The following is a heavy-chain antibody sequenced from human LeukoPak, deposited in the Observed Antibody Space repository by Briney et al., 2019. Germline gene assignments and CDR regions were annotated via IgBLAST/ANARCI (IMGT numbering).Heavy chain of an antibody. Sequence: PGGSLTLSCAASGFTFSSYNMNWVRQAPGKGLEWVTSISSSNSYIYYADPVKGRFTISRDNAKNSLYLQMNSLRAEDTAVYYCARALYYGSGNDYWGQGALVTVSS. CDR2: ISSSNSYI. CDR1: GFTFSSYN. CDR3: ARALYYGSGNDY. J-gene: IGHJ4*02. V-gene: IGHV3-21*01. D-gene: IGHD3-10*01.